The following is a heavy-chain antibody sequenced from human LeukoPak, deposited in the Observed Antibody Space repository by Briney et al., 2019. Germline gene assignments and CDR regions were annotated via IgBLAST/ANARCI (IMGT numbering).Heavy chain of an antibody. J-gene: IGHJ4*02. CDR3: ARVDSSGYYYEFFDY. Sequence: GGSLRLSCAASGFAFSSYGMHWVRQAPGKGLEWVAVIWYDGSNKYYADSAKGRFTISRDNSKNTLYLQMNSLRAEDTAVYYCARVDSSGYYYEFFDYWGQGTLVTVSS. CDR1: GFAFSSYG. CDR2: IWYDGSNK. V-gene: IGHV3-33*01. D-gene: IGHD3-22*01.